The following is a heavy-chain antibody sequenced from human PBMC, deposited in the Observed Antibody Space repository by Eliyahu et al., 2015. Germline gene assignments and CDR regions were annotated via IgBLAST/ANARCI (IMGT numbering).Heavy chain of an antibody. CDR3: AASIYPVGVPGVPDAFDM. Sequence: EVQLVQSRTEVKKPGESLXIACKGFGYSFXNYWIGWXRQMPGEGLEWMGIIYPGDSDTRYSPAFQGQVTISVDESINTAYLQWSSLKASDTAMYYCAASIYPVGVPGVPDAFDMWGQGTMVFVSS. CDR1: GYSFXNYW. D-gene: IGHD1-26*01. CDR2: IYPGDSDT. V-gene: IGHV5-51*03. J-gene: IGHJ3*02.